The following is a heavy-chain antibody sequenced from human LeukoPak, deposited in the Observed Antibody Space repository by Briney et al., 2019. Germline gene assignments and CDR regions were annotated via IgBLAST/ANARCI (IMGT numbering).Heavy chain of an antibody. D-gene: IGHD2-2*01. Sequence: GGSLRLSCAASGFTFSSYDMNWVRQAPGKGLEWVSAIDRTSDSTYYADSVKGRFTISRDNSKNTLYLQMNSLRAEDTAVYYCAVPEVPGLYWGQGTLVTVSS. CDR2: IDRTSDST. V-gene: IGHV3-23*01. CDR1: GFTFSSYD. CDR3: AVPEVPGLY. J-gene: IGHJ4*02.